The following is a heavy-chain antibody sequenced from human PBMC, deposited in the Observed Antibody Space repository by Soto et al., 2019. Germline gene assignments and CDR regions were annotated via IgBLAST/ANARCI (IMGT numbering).Heavy chain of an antibody. CDR1: GFTFSSSA. V-gene: IGHV1-58*01. D-gene: IGHD3-22*01. CDR2: IVVGSGNT. CDR3: AAXGYYESSGYYPWDAFDI. Sequence: SVKVSCKASGFTFSSSAVQWVRQARGQRLEWIGWIVVGSGNTNYAQKFQERVTITRDMSTSTVYMELSSLRSEDTAVYYCAAXGYYESSGYYPWDAFDIWGQGTMVTVSS. J-gene: IGHJ3*02.